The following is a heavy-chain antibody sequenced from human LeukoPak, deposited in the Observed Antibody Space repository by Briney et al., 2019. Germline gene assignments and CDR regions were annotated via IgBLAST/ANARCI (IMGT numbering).Heavy chain of an antibody. D-gene: IGHD3-22*01. CDR2: ISSTGTTI. J-gene: IGHJ4*02. CDR1: GFTLSDYY. CDR3: ASSGLSSGYFPYYFDY. Sequence: GGSLRLSCAASGFTLSDYYMGWIRQAPGKGLEWVSYISSTGTTIYYADSVKGRFTISRDNARNSLYLQMNSLRAEDTAVYYCASSGLSSGYFPYYFDYWGQGTLVTVSS. V-gene: IGHV3-11*04.